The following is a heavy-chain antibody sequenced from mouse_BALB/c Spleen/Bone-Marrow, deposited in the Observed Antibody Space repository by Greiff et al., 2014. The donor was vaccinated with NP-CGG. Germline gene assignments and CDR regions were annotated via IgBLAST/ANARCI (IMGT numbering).Heavy chain of an antibody. CDR3: TRVITAVLATRAMDY. CDR2: IYPGNSDT. V-gene: IGHV1-5*01. D-gene: IGHD1-1*01. J-gene: IGHJ4*01. CDR1: GYTFTSYW. Sequence: VQLQQSGTVLARPGASVKMSCKAPGYTFTSYWMHWVKQRPGQGLEWIGAIYPGNSDTSYNQKFKGKAKLTAVTSTSTAYMELSSLTNEDSAVYYCTRVITAVLATRAMDYWGQGSSVTVSS.